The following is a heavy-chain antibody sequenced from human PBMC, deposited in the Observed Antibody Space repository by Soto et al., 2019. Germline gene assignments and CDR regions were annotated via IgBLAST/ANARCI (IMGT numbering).Heavy chain of an antibody. D-gene: IGHD6-13*01. V-gene: IGHV3-30-3*01. Sequence: PGGSLRLSCAASGFTFSSYAMHWVRQAPGKGPEWVAVISYDGSNKYYADSVKGRFTISRDNSKNTLYLQMNSLRAEDTAVYYCAYGYSSPNWGQGPLVTVAS. CDR1: GFTFSSYA. CDR3: AYGYSSPN. CDR2: ISYDGSNK. J-gene: IGHJ4*02.